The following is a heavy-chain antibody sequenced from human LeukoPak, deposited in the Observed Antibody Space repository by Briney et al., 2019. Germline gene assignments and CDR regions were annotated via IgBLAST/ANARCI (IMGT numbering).Heavy chain of an antibody. V-gene: IGHV4-34*01. CDR1: GGSFSGYY. D-gene: IGHD2-2*01. CDR3: ARGLGVVVPAAKGNWFDP. Sequence: PSETLSLTCAVYGGSFSGYYWSWIRKPPGKGLDWIGEINHSGSTNYNPSLKSRVTISVDTSKNQFSLKLSSVTAADTAVYYCARGLGVVVPAAKGNWFDPWGQGTLVTVSS. J-gene: IGHJ5*02. CDR2: INHSGST.